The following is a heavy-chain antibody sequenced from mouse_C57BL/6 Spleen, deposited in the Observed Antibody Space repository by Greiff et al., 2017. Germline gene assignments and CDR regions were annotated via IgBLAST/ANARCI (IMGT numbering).Heavy chain of an antibody. CDR2: ISSGSSTI. V-gene: IGHV5-17*01. D-gene: IGHD4-1*02. CDR3: AKSTGTKLRDFDY. Sequence: EVQLVESGGGLVKPGGSLKLSCAASGFTFSDYGMHWVRQAPEKGLEWVAYISSGSSTIYYADTVQGRFTISRDNAKNTLFLQMTSLRSEDTAMYYCAKSTGTKLRDFDYWGQGTTLTVSS. J-gene: IGHJ2*01. CDR1: GFTFSDYG.